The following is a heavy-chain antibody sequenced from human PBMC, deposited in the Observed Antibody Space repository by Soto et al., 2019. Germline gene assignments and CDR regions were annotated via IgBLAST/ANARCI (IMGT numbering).Heavy chain of an antibody. J-gene: IGHJ4*02. CDR2: IYYSGST. CDR1: GGSISSYY. D-gene: IGHD3-10*01. CDR3: ASMGYHYGSGSYPLDY. V-gene: IGHV4-59*08. Sequence: SETLSLTCTVFGGSISSYYWSWIRQPPGKGLEWIGYIYYSGSTNYNPSLKSRVTISVDTSKNQFSLKLRSVTAADTAVYYCASMGYHYGSGSYPLDYWGQGTLVTVSS.